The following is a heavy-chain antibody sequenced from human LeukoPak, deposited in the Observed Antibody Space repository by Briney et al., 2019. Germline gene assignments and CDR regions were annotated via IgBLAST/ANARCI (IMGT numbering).Heavy chain of an antibody. D-gene: IGHD3-16*02. CDR3: ARVSYYDYIWGSYPTNWFDP. Sequence: PAGSLRLSCAPSGFTFSSYSMNWVRQAPRNGLEWVSSISSSSSYIYYADSVKGRFTISRDNAKNSLYLQMNSLRAEDTAVYYCARVSYYDYIWGSYPTNWFDPWGQGTLVTVSS. J-gene: IGHJ5*02. V-gene: IGHV3-21*01. CDR1: GFTFSSYS. CDR2: ISSSSSYI.